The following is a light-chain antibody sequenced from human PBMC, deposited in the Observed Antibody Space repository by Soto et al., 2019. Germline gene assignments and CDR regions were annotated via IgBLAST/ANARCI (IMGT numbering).Light chain of an antibody. CDR1: QSISRW. J-gene: IGKJ1*01. Sequence: NPVAPSSSTPAAFVGGRVTITCRASQSISRWLAWYQQKPGAAPKLLIYDASALERGVPSRFSGRGSGTQFTLTITSLQPDDFATYYCQRYKTFSGTFGPGTKVDIK. V-gene: IGKV1-5*01. CDR3: QRYKTFSGT. CDR2: DAS.